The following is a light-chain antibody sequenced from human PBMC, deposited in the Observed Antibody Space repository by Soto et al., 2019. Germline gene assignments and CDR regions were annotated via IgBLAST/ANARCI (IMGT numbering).Light chain of an antibody. V-gene: IGKV1-5*03. J-gene: IGKJ5*01. CDR3: QQLYTLPFN. Sequence: DIQMTHSPSTLSGSVLDIVTITCRASQTISSWLALYQQKPGKAPKLLIYKASTLKSGVPSRFSGSGSGTTFTLTINNLQPEDFAAYHCQQLYTLPFNFGQGTRLEIK. CDR2: KAS. CDR1: QTISSW.